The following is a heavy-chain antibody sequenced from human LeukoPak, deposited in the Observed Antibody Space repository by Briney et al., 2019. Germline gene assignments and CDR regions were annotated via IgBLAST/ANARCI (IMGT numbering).Heavy chain of an antibody. CDR2: INHGGST. Sequence: SSETLSLTCAVYGGSFSGYYWSWIRQPPGKGLEWIGEINHGGSTNYNPSLKSRVTISVDTSKNQFSLKLSSVTAADTAVYYCASRPRGYSGYVLFDYWGQGTLVTVSS. V-gene: IGHV4-34*01. CDR3: ASRPRGYSGYVLFDY. CDR1: GGSFSGYY. J-gene: IGHJ4*02. D-gene: IGHD5-12*01.